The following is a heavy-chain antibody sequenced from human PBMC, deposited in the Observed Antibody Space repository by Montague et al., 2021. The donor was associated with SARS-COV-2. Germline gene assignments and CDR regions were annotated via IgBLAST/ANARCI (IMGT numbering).Heavy chain of an antibody. CDR3: ARHDDILTTYYYYYGMDV. J-gene: IGHJ6*02. Sequence: SETLSLTCTVSGGPISSSSYYWGWIRRPPGKGLEWIGSIYYSGSTYYNPSLKSRVTISVDTSKNQFSLKLSSVTAADTAVYYCARHDDILTTYYYYYGMDVWGQGTTVTVSS. V-gene: IGHV4-39*01. CDR2: IYYSGST. CDR1: GGPISSSSYY. D-gene: IGHD3-9*01.